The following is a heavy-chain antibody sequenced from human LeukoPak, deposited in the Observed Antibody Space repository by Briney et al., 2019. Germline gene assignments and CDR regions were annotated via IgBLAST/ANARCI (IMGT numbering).Heavy chain of an antibody. CDR3: AKIGDGDDAFDI. V-gene: IGHV3-23*01. J-gene: IGHJ3*02. Sequence: PGGSLRLSCAASGFTFSSYAMSWVRQAPGKGLEWVSAISGSGGSTYYADSVKGRFTISRDNSENTLYLQMNSLRAEDTAVYYCAKIGDGDDAFDIWGQGTMVTVSS. CDR1: GFTFSSYA. CDR2: ISGSGGST. D-gene: IGHD3-10*01.